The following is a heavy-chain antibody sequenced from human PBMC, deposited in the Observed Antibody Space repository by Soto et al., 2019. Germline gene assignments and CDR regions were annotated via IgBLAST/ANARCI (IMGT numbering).Heavy chain of an antibody. CDR3: AGGYSSTSLYR. V-gene: IGHV4-61*08. D-gene: IGHD6-19*01. CDR2: IYHIGST. CDR1: GGSISSGGYY. Sequence: SETLSLTCTVSGGSISSGGYYWSWIRQHPGKGLEWIGYIYHIGSTNYNPSLRSRATISLDTSKKQFSLRLNSATAADTAVYYCAGGYSSTSLYRWGKGSLVTVSS. J-gene: IGHJ5*02.